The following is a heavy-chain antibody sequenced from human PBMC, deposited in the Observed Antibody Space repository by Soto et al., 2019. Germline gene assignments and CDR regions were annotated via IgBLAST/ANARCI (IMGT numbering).Heavy chain of an antibody. V-gene: IGHV3-30*03. D-gene: IGHD2-15*01. CDR1: GFTFSNYG. CDR3: ATGYCSGGGCYSPFAS. CDR2: ISYDGSSK. Sequence: QVQLVESGGGVVQPGTSLRLSCAASGFTFSNYGMHWVRQAPGKGLEWVTLISYDGSSKYYADSVKGRFTISRDSSKNTLDLDIICLTAEDTAAYYCATGYCSGGGCYSPFASWGQGTLVTVSS. J-gene: IGHJ1*01.